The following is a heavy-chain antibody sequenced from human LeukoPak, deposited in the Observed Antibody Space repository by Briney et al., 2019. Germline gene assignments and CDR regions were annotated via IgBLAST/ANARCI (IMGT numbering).Heavy chain of an antibody. CDR1: GFTFDDYA. CDR3: ARDGSDTVNFDY. Sequence: GGSLRLSCAASGFTFDDYAMHWVRQAPGKGLEWVSGISWNSGSIGYADSVKGRFTISRDNAKNSLYLQMNSLRAEDTALYYCARDGSDTVNFDYWGQGTLVTVSS. J-gene: IGHJ4*02. CDR2: ISWNSGSI. D-gene: IGHD4-11*01. V-gene: IGHV3-9*01.